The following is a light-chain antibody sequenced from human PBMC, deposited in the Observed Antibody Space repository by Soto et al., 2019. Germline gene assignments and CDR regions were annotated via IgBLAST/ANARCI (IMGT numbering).Light chain of an antibody. Sequence: QSALTQPASVSGSPGQSITISCTGTSSDAGGYDYVSWYQQHPGKAPKLIIYEVNNRPSGATNRFSGSKSANTASLTISGLQAEDEGDYYCSSYTSSSTRVFGGGTKLTVL. CDR3: SSYTSSSTRV. V-gene: IGLV2-14*01. CDR1: SSDAGGYDY. J-gene: IGLJ3*02. CDR2: EVN.